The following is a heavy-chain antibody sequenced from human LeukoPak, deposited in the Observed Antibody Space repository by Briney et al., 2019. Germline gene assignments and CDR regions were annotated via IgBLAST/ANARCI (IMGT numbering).Heavy chain of an antibody. CDR2: IRYNIENT. CDR3: AKASTRDTGYYFDS. Sequence: GGSLRLSCAASGFTFSNYAVGWVRQAPGKGPEWVSSIRYNIENTHYADAVQGRFTISRDNSKNTLYLQMNSLRAEDTARYYCAKASTRDTGYYFDSWGQGTLVSVSS. CDR1: GFTFSNYA. D-gene: IGHD3-9*01. V-gene: IGHV3-23*01. J-gene: IGHJ4*02.